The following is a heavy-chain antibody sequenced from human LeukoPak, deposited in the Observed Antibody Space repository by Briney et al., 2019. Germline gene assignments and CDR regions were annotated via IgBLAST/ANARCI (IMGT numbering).Heavy chain of an antibody. CDR3: AREGSGRSAFDI. J-gene: IGHJ3*02. D-gene: IGHD6-25*01. CDR1: GGSISSGDYY. Sequence: SETLSLTCTVSGGSISSGDYYWSWIRQPPGKGLEWIGYIYYSGSTYYNPSLKSRVTISVDTSKNQFSLKLSSVTAADTAVYYCAREGSGRSAFDIWGQGTMVTVSS. CDR2: IYYSGST. V-gene: IGHV4-30-4*08.